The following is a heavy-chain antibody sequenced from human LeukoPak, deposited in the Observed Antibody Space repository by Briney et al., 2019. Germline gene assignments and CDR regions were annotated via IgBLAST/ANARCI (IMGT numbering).Heavy chain of an antibody. CDR1: GFTFSSYA. CDR3: ASGKYCSSSSCH. CDR2: ISYDGSNK. V-gene: IGHV3-30*07. Sequence: GRSPRLSCAASGFTFSSYAMHWVRQAPGKGLEWVAFISYDGSNKYYADSVEGRFTISRDNAKNTLYLQMNSLRVEDTAVYYCASGKYCSSSSCHWSQGTLVTVSS. D-gene: IGHD2-2*01. J-gene: IGHJ4*02.